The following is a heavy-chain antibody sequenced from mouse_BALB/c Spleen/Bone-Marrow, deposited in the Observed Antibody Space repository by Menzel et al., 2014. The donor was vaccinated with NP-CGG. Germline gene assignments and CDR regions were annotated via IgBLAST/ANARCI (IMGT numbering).Heavy chain of an antibody. V-gene: IGHV4-1*02. J-gene: IGHJ2*01. CDR2: INPDSRTI. Sequence: EVQRVESGGGLVQPGGSLKLSCAASGFDFSRYWMSWVRQAPGKGLEWIGEINPDSRTINYTPSLKDKFIISRDNAINTLDLQLSKVRSEDTALYYCARCVYYGFLDSWGQGTPPTVSS. CDR3: ARCVYYGFLDS. D-gene: IGHD1-1*01. CDR1: GFDFSRYW.